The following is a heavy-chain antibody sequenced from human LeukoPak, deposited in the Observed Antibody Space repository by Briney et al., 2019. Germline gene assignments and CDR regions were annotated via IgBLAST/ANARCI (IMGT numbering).Heavy chain of an antibody. CDR3: ARDKYYYYGSGSYDDTFDY. V-gene: IGHV1-18*04. J-gene: IGHJ4*02. CDR1: GYTFTSYG. Sequence: ASVKVSCKASGYTFTSYGISWVRQAPGQGLEWMGWISAYNGNTNYAQKLQGRVTMTTDTSTSTAYMELRSLRSDDTAVYYFARDKYYYYGSGSYDDTFDYWGQGTLVTVSS. CDR2: ISAYNGNT. D-gene: IGHD3-10*01.